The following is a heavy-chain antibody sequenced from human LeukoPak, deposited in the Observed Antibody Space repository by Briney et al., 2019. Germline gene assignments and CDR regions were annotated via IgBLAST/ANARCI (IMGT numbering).Heavy chain of an antibody. CDR1: GFTFSSYG. D-gene: IGHD4-17*01. CDR3: GKDWGYGAYPPLVDY. J-gene: IGHJ4*02. CDR2: ISYDGSNK. Sequence: GRSLRLSCAASGFTFSSYGMHWVRQAPGKGLEWVAVISYDGSNKYYADSVKGRFTISRDNSKNTLYLQMNSLRAEDTAVFYCGKDWGYGAYPPLVDYWGQGTLVTVSS. V-gene: IGHV3-30*18.